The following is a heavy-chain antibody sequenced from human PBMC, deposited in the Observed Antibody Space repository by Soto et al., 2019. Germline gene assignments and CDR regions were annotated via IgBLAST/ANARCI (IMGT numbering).Heavy chain of an antibody. D-gene: IGHD3-22*01. J-gene: IGHJ6*02. V-gene: IGHV1-8*01. Sequence: ASVKVSCKASGYTFTSYDINWVRQATGQGLEWMGWMNPNSGNTGYAQKFQGRVTMTRNTSISTAYMELSSLRSEDTAVYYCARGFITTSLNYYYYYGMDVWGQGTTVTVSS. CDR3: ARGFITTSLNYYYYYGMDV. CDR1: GYTFTSYD. CDR2: MNPNSGNT.